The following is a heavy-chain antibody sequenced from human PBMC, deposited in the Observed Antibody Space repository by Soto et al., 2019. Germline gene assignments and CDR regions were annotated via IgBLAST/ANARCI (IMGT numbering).Heavy chain of an antibody. CDR2: MNPNSGNT. V-gene: IGHV1-8*01. CDR3: ARVVVGATDLDY. Sequence: GASVKVSCKASGYTFTSYDINWVRQATGQGLEWMGWMNPNSGNTGYAQKFQGRVTMTRNTSISTAYMELSSLRSEDTAVYYCARVVVGATDLDYWGQGTLVTVSS. D-gene: IGHD1-26*01. CDR1: GYTFTSYD. J-gene: IGHJ4*02.